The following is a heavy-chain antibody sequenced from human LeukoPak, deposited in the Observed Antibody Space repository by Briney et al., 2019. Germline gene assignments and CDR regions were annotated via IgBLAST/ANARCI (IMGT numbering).Heavy chain of an antibody. J-gene: IGHJ4*02. V-gene: IGHV3-33*01. CDR3: ARGIAAAGLDY. CDR2: IWYDGSNK. CDR1: GFTFSSYG. D-gene: IGHD6-13*01. Sequence: GRSLRLSCAASGFTFSSYGMHWVRLAPGKGLEWVAVIWYDGSNKYYADSVKGRFTISRDNSKNTLYLQMNSLRAEDTAVYYCARGIAAAGLDYWGQGTLVTVSS.